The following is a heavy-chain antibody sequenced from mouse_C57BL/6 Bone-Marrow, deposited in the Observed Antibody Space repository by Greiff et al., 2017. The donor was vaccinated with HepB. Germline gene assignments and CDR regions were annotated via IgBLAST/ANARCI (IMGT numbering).Heavy chain of an antibody. CDR3: ARGGSSYEVY. D-gene: IGHD1-1*01. V-gene: IGHV1-19*01. J-gene: IGHJ2*01. Sequence: EVQLQQSGPVLVKPGASVKMSCKASGYTFTDYYMNWVKQSHGKSLEWIGVINPYNGGTSYNQKFKGKATLTVDKSSSTAYMELNSLTSEDSAVYYCARGGSSYEVYWGQGTTLTVSS. CDR2: INPYNGGT. CDR1: GYTFTDYY.